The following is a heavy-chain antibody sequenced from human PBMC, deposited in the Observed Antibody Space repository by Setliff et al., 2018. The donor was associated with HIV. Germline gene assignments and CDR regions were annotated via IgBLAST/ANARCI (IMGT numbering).Heavy chain of an antibody. CDR2: ITYSGSA. J-gene: IGHJ4*02. V-gene: IGHV4-39*01. CDR1: GESISGSSYS. D-gene: IGHD3-3*01. Sequence: KTSETLSLTCTVSGESISGSSYSWGWIRQPPGKGPEWIGSITYSGSARYNPSLKSRVAISVDMSKNQFSLRVTSLTAADTAVYYCARPSLGIGGGSMFNNWGQGTLVTVSS. CDR3: ARPSLGIGGGSMFNN.